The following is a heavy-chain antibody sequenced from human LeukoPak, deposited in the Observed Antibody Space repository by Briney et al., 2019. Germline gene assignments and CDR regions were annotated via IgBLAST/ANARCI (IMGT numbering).Heavy chain of an antibody. D-gene: IGHD4-17*01. Sequence: GGSLRLSCAASGFTFSSYGMHWVRQAPGKGLEWVAVIWYDGNNKYYADSVKGRFTISRDNSKNTLYLQMNSLRAEDTAVYYCARDPQNYGDYAYFQHWGQGTLVTVSS. CDR1: GFTFSSYG. CDR3: ARDPQNYGDYAYFQH. V-gene: IGHV3-33*01. J-gene: IGHJ1*01. CDR2: IWYDGNNK.